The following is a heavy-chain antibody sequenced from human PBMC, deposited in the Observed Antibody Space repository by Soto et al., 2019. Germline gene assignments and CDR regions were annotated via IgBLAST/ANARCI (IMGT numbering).Heavy chain of an antibody. CDR3: ARGGGRGYSYGYYYYYGMDV. CDR2: ISHSGST. J-gene: IGHJ6*02. CDR1: GGSFSGYY. V-gene: IGHV4-34*01. D-gene: IGHD5-18*01. Sequence: SETLSLTCAVYGGSFSGYYWSWIRQPPGKGLEWIGEISHSGSTNYNPSLKSRVTISVDTSKNQFSLKLSSVTAADTAVYYCARGGGRGYSYGYYYYYGMDVWGQGTTVTVSS.